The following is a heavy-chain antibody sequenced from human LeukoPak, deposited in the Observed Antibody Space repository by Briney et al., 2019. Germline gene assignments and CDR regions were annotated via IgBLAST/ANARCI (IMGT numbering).Heavy chain of an antibody. V-gene: IGHV1-24*01. CDR1: GYTLTELS. D-gene: IGHD3-10*01. CDR3: ATERGHGSGSYYVDQP. J-gene: IGHJ5*02. CDR2: FDPEDGET. Sequence: ASVKVSCKVSGYTLTELSMHWVRQAPGKGLEWMGGFDPEDGETIYAQKFQGRVTMTEDTSTDTAYMELSSLRSEDTAVCYCATERGHGSGSYYVDQPWGQGTLVTVSS.